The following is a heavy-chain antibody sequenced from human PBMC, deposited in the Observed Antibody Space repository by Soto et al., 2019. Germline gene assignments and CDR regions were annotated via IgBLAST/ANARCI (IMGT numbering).Heavy chain of an antibody. Sequence: GESLRLSCEGSGFNFRNFNMIWVRQAPGKGLEWVSSVSGSSSYIYYADSVKGRFTVSRDNANNLVFLQMNGLRPEDTAMYYCARDLRGHYGPWGQGTMVTVSS. D-gene: IGHD4-17*01. V-gene: IGHV3-21*06. J-gene: IGHJ3*01. CDR2: VSGSSSYI. CDR1: GFNFRNFN. CDR3: ARDLRGHYGP.